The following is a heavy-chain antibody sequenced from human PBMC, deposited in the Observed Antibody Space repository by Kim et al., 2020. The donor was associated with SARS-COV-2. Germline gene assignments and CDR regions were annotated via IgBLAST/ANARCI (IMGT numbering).Heavy chain of an antibody. CDR1: GFTFSNAW. J-gene: IGHJ4*02. Sequence: GGSLRLSCATSGFTFSNAWMNWVRQAPGKGLEWVGRIKSKYDGGTTDYAASVKGRFTIARDDSKSTVYLQMIGLKSEDTAVYYCNTGGYFFDYWGQGALVTVSS. CDR3: NTGGYFFDY. V-gene: IGHV3-15*01. D-gene: IGHD6-13*01. CDR2: IKSKYDGGTT.